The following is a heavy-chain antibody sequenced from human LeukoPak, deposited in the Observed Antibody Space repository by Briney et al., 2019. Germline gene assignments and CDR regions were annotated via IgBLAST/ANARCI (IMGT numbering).Heavy chain of an antibody. CDR3: ARAFHQQRLVESDAFDI. D-gene: IGHD6-13*01. CDR1: GYTFTSYD. Sequence: ASVKVSCKASGYTFTSYDINWVRQATGQGLEWMGWMNPNSGNTGYAQKFQGRVTMTRNTSISTAYMELSSLRSEDTAVYYCARAFHQQRLVESDAFDIWGQGQWSPSLQ. V-gene: IGHV1-8*01. CDR2: MNPNSGNT. J-gene: IGHJ3*02.